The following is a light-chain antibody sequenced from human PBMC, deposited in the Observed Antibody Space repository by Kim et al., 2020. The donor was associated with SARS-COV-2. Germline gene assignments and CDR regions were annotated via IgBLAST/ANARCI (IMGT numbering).Light chain of an antibody. Sequence: VSPGQKASITCSGDKLGDKYVCWYQQKPGQSPAPVIFQDTKRPSGIPERFSGSKSGNTATLTISGTQPTDEAYYYCQVWDSSTKGVFGGGTQLTVL. CDR3: QVWDSSTKGV. CDR1: KLGDKY. V-gene: IGLV3-1*01. CDR2: QDT. J-gene: IGLJ3*02.